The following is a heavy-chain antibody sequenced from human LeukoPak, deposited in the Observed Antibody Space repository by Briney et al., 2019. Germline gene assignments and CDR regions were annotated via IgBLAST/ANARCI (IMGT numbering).Heavy chain of an antibody. CDR1: GFTFGDYA. D-gene: IGHD3-10*01. Sequence: QPGRSLRLSCTASGFTFGDYAMSWVRQAPGKGLEWVGFIRSKRYGGATEYAASVKGRFTISRDDSKTIAYLQMNSLKAEDAAVYYCTRDLGPYYHGSGSTDYWGQGTLVTVSS. J-gene: IGHJ4*02. CDR3: TRDLGPYYHGSGSTDY. CDR2: IRSKRYGGAT. V-gene: IGHV3-49*04.